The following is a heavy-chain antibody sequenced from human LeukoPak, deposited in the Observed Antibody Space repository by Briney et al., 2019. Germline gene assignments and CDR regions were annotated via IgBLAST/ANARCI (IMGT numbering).Heavy chain of an antibody. D-gene: IGHD2-2*01. J-gene: IGHJ3*02. V-gene: IGHV3-53*01. CDR2: IYSGGST. CDR3: ARHCSSTSCFNDAFDI. CDR1: GFTVSSNY. Sequence: GGSLRLSCAASGFTVSSNYMSWVRQAPGKGLEWVSVIYSGGSTYYADSVKGRFTISRDNSKNTLYLQMNSLRAEDTAVYYCARHCSSTSCFNDAFDIWGQGTMVTVSS.